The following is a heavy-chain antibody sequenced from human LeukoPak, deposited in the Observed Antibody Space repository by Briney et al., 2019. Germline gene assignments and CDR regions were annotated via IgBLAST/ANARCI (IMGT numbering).Heavy chain of an antibody. CDR2: INPNSGGT. V-gene: IGHV1-2*04. CDR1: GYTFTGYY. CDR3: ARTYYGGNSGYYYYYGMDV. Sequence: GASVKVSCKASGYTFTGYYMHWVRQAPGQGLEWMGWINPNSGGTNYAQKFQGWVTMTRDTSISTAYMELSRLRSDDTAVYYCARTYYGGNSGYYYYYGMDVWGQGTAVTVSS. D-gene: IGHD4-23*01. J-gene: IGHJ6*02.